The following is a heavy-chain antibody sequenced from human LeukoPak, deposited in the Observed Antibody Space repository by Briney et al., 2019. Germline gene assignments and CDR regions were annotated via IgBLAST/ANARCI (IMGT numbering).Heavy chain of an antibody. CDR1: GFIFSSYW. V-gene: IGHV3-74*01. D-gene: IGHD2-8*02. J-gene: IGHJ4*02. CDR2: INNDGSST. CDR3: ARVWSYYYFDY. Sequence: QPGGSLRLSCAASGFIFSSYWMHWVRQAPGKGLVWVSRINNDGSSTSYADSVKGRFTISRDDAKNTLYLQMNSLRAEDTAVYYCARVWSYYYFDYWGQGTLVTVSS.